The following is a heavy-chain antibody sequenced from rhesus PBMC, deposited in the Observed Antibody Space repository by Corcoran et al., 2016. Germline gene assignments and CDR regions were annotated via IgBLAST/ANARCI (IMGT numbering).Heavy chain of an antibody. CDR1: GVSISSGYD. Sequence: QVQLQESGPGVVKPSETLSLTCAVSGVSISSGYDWSWIRQPPGKGLEWIGYIYGSSGSTNYNPSLKNRVTISKDASKNQFSLKLSSVTAADTAVYYCARDKRVGAGRNYYGLDSWGQGVVVTVSS. CDR3: ARDKRVGAGRNYYGLDS. D-gene: IGHD6-31*01. CDR2: IYGSSGST. V-gene: IGHV4-76*01. J-gene: IGHJ6*01.